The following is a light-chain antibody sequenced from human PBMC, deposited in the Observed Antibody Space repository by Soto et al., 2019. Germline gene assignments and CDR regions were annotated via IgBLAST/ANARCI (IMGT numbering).Light chain of an antibody. V-gene: IGLV2-8*01. Sequence: QSALTQPPSASGSPGQSVTISCTGTSSDVGAYNSVSWYQQHPGKAPKLMIFEVSKRPSGVPARFSGSKSGNTASLTVSGLQAEDEADYYCSSYAGSIYVFGTGTKVTVL. CDR3: SSYAGSIYV. J-gene: IGLJ1*01. CDR1: SSDVGAYNS. CDR2: EVS.